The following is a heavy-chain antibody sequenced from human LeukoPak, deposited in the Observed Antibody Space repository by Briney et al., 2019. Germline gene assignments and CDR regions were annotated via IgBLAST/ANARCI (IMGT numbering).Heavy chain of an antibody. V-gene: IGHV1-46*01. J-gene: IGHJ3*02. CDR1: GYTFTSYY. Sequence: GASVKVSCKASGYTFTSYYMHWVRQAPGQGLEWTGIIDPSGGSTSYAQKFQGRVTMTRDTSTSTVYMELSSLRSEDTAVYYCAGSYGDYVPPYNDAFDIWAKGQWSPSLQ. CDR2: IDPSGGST. CDR3: AGSYGDYVPPYNDAFDI. D-gene: IGHD4-17*01.